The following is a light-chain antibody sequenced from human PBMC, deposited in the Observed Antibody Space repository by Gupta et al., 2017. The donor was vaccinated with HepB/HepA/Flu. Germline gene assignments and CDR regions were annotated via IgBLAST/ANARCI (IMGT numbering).Light chain of an antibody. CDR2: VAS. Sequence: DIKMTQSPSSLSASVGDRVTITCRASQGIGTYLNWYQQRPGKAPNVLIYVASTLESGVPSRFGGSGSGTDFTLTISKLQPEDFGTYCCQQSDEIPRTFGQGTKVEIK. J-gene: IGKJ1*01. V-gene: IGKV1-39*01. CDR1: QGIGTY. CDR3: QQSDEIPRT.